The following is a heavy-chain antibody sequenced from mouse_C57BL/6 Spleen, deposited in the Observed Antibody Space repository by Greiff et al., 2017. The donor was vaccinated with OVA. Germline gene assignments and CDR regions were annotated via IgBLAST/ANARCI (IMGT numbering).Heavy chain of an antibody. CDR2: IYPGDGDT. Sequence: VQLQESGAELVKPGASVKISCKASGYAFSSYWMNWVKQRPGKGLEWIGQIYPGDGDTNYNGKFKGKATLTADKSSSTAYMQLSSLPSEVSAVYFFARSEGSTSWFAYWGQGTLVTVSA. CDR3: ARSEGSTSWFAY. D-gene: IGHD2-1*01. V-gene: IGHV1-80*01. CDR1: GYAFSSYW. J-gene: IGHJ3*01.